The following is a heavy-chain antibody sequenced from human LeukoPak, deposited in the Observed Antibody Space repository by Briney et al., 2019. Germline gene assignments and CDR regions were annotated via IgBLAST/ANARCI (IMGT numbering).Heavy chain of an antibody. D-gene: IGHD5-18*01. Sequence: GESLKISCKASGYTFSNFWIGWVRQMPGKGLEWMGIIYPGDSEIRYSPSFQGQVTIAADKSTSTAYLQWSSLKASDTAMYYCVRSRGYSYGYSYYFDYWGQGTLVTVSS. J-gene: IGHJ4*02. V-gene: IGHV5-51*01. CDR2: IYPGDSEI. CDR3: VRSRGYSYGYSYYFDY. CDR1: GYTFSNFW.